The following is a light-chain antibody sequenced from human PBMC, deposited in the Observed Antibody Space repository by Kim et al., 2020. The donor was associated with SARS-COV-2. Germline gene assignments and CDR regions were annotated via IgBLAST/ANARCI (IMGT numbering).Light chain of an antibody. CDR1: KSVSSA. J-gene: IGKJ1*01. CDR2: GAS. CDR3: QQYNDWPPGT. Sequence: SPGEAATPSSRPSKSVSSALAWYQHKPGQAPRLLICGASSRATGVPARFSGSGSGTEFTLTISSLQSEDFAVYYCQQYNDWPPGTFGEGTKVDIK. V-gene: IGKV3-15*01.